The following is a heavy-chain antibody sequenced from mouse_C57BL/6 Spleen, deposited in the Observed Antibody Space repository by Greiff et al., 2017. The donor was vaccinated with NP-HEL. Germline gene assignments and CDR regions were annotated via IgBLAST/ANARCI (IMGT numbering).Heavy chain of an antibody. CDR1: GYSFTGYY. CDR3: ARLGPAPGFAY. Sequence: EVQLQQSGPELVKPGASVKISCKASGYSFTGYYMNWVKQSPEKSLEWIGEINPSTGGTTYNQKFKAKATLTVDKSSSTAYMQLKSLTSEDSAVYYCARLGPAPGFAYWGQGTLVTVSA. CDR2: INPSTGGT. J-gene: IGHJ3*01. D-gene: IGHD4-1*01. V-gene: IGHV1-42*01.